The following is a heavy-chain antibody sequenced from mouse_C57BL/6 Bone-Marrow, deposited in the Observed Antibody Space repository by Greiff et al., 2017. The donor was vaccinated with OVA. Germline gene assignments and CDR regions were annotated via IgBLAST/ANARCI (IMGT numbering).Heavy chain of an antibody. CDR1: GYTFTSYW. Sequence: QVQLQQPGTELVKPGASVKLSCKASGYTFTSYWMHWVKQRPGQGLEWIGNINPSNGGTNYNEKFKSKATLTVDKSSSTAYMQLSSLTSEDSAVYFYARDLLGYVLAAYWGQGTLVTVSA. J-gene: IGHJ3*01. CDR3: ARDLLGYVLAAY. V-gene: IGHV1-53*01. CDR2: INPSNGGT. D-gene: IGHD3-1*01.